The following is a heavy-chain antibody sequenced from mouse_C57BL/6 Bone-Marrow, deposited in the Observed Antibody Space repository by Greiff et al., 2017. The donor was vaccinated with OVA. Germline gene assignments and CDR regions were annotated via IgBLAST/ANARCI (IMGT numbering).Heavy chain of an antibody. CDR3: AREGYYGSSYRRYFDV. D-gene: IGHD1-1*01. V-gene: IGHV1-75*01. CDR1: GYTFTDYY. Sequence: QVQLQQSGPELVKPGASVKISCKASGYTFTDYYINWVKQRPGQGLEWIGWIFPGSGSTYYTEKFKGKATLTVDKSSSTAYMLLSSLTSEDSAVYCCAREGYYGSSYRRYFDVWGTGTTVTVSS. J-gene: IGHJ1*03. CDR2: IFPGSGST.